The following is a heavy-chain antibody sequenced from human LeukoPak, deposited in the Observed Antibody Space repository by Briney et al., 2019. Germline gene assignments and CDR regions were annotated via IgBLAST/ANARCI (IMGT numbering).Heavy chain of an antibody. Sequence: GGSLRLXCAASGFTYSSHAMTWFRRGPGKGLEWVSSIYGGGDSTFYADSVKGRFTISRDNSKYTLDLQMNSLRVEDSGMYYCAKDRTVVPLAYWYFDLWGRGTLVTVSS. D-gene: IGHD2-2*01. CDR3: AKDRTVVPLAYWYFDL. J-gene: IGHJ2*01. V-gene: IGHV3-23*01. CDR1: GFTYSSHA. CDR2: IYGGGDST.